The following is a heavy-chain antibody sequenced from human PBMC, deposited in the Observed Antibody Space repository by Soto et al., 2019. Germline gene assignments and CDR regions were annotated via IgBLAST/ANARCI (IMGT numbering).Heavy chain of an antibody. CDR2: IWYDGRNK. V-gene: IGHV3-33*01. Sequence: VRLVPGKNVEWLGGIWYDGRNKYDADSVKGRFTITRDNSKNTRYLQRNSLTAEDTAVYYGSRLISLSYTDHW. CDR3: SRLISLSYTDHW. D-gene: IGHD2-21*01. J-gene: IGHJ2*01.